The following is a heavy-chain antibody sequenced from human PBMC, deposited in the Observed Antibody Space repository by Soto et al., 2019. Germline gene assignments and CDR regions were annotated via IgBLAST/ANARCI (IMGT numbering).Heavy chain of an antibody. CDR2: IYYNSDRI. CDR3: GKDISPCGMDV. Sequence: EVQLVESGGGLVQPGGSLRLSCAGSGLTLQDYAMHWVRQAPGKGLEWVSGIYYNSDRIDYADSVKGRFTISRDNARDSLYLQMNSLRTEDTAFYYGGKDISPCGMDVWGRGIMVTVSS. V-gene: IGHV3-9*01. J-gene: IGHJ6*04. CDR1: GLTLQDYA.